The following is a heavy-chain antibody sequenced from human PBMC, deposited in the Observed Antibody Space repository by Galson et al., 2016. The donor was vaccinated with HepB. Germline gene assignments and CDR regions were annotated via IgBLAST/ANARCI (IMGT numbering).Heavy chain of an antibody. Sequence: SLRLSCAASGFTFSTYAMHWVRQAPGKGLEWVAVISHAGSNRLYSDSLKGRFTVSRDNSRGTLYLQMNSLRAEDTAVYYCARDRSPSGGSGTYYNWYHYGMDVWGQGTTVAVSS. CDR2: ISHAGSNR. J-gene: IGHJ6*02. CDR3: ARDRSPSGGSGTYYNWYHYGMDV. CDR1: GFTFSTYA. D-gene: IGHD3-10*01. V-gene: IGHV3-30*04.